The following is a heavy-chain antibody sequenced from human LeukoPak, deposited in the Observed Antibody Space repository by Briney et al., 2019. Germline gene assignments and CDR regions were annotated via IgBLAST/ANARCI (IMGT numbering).Heavy chain of an antibody. CDR1: GGSISSTGYY. Sequence: SETLSLTCTVSGGSISSTGYYWGWARQPPGKGLEWIGTFYYNEINYNPSLKSRLTISVDTSRNQFSLKLSSVTATDTAVYYCVTNSNGSRWGQGTLVTVSS. CDR3: VTNSNGSR. J-gene: IGHJ4*02. CDR2: FYYNEI. D-gene: IGHD5-18*01. V-gene: IGHV4-39*01.